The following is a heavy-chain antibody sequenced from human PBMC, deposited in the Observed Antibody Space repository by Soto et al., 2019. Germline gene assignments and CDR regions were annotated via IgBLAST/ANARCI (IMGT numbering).Heavy chain of an antibody. CDR1: GDSISNYY. CDR2: IYYSGST. Sequence: SETLSLTCTVSGDSISNYYWSWIRQPPGKGLEWIGYIYYSGSTKYNPSLESRVTISVATSKNQFSLRLSSVTAADSAVYYCARSGDYTNYYYYYMDVWGKGTTVTVSS. D-gene: IGHD4-17*01. J-gene: IGHJ6*03. V-gene: IGHV4-59*08. CDR3: ARSGDYTNYYYYYMDV.